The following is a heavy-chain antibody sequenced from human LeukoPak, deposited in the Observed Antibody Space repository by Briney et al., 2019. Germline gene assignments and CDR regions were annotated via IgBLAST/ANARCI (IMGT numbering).Heavy chain of an antibody. J-gene: IGHJ4*02. CDR3: ARGRLRYGDYGSKPYYFDY. D-gene: IGHD4-17*01. CDR1: GGSFSGHY. V-gene: IGHV4-34*01. CDR2: INHNGST. Sequence: ETLSLTCAVYGGSFSGHYWSWIRQPPGKGLEWIGEINHNGSTNYNPSLKSRVTISVDTSKNQFSLKLSSVTAADTAVYYCARGRLRYGDYGSKPYYFDYWGQGTLVTVSS.